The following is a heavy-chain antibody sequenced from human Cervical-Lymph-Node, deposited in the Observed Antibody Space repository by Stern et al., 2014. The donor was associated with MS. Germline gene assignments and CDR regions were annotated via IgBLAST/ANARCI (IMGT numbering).Heavy chain of an antibody. CDR1: GGSISSGSYY. Sequence: QVQLQESGPGLVKPSQTLSLTCTVSGGSISSGSYYWSWIRQPAGKGLEWIGRIYTSGSTTYNPPRKSRVTISVDTSKTHSPLKLSSVTAADTAVYYCASVSGSMEAFDIWGQGTMVTVSS. CDR3: ASVSGSMEAFDI. J-gene: IGHJ3*02. D-gene: IGHD1-26*01. CDR2: IYTSGST. V-gene: IGHV4-61*02.